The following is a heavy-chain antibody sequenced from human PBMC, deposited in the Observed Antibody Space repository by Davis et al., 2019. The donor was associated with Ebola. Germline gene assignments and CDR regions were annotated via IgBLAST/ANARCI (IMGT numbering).Heavy chain of an antibody. J-gene: IGHJ6*03. CDR1: GVSVNSDDYY. Sequence: PSETLSLTCTVSGVSVNSDDYYWTWIRQPPGKGLEWIGYFYYSGNANYSPSLEGRVTISGDASKNQFSLNLSSVTAADTAVYDCARVLAAAGGDMDVWGKGTSVTVSS. CDR2: FYYSGNA. D-gene: IGHD6-13*01. V-gene: IGHV4-61*08. CDR3: ARVLAAAGGDMDV.